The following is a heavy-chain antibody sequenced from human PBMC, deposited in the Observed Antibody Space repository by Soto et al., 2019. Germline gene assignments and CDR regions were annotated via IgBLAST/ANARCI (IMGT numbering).Heavy chain of an antibody. J-gene: IGHJ6*02. CDR3: ATHLSYYYGMDV. CDR1: GYSFTSYW. CDR2: IDPSDSYT. V-gene: IGHV5-10-1*01. Sequence: PGGSLKISCKGFGYSFTSYWISWVRQMPGKGLEWMGRIDPSDSYTNYSPSFQGHVTISADKSISTAYLQWSSLKASDTAMYYCATHLSYYYGMDVWGQGTTVTVSS.